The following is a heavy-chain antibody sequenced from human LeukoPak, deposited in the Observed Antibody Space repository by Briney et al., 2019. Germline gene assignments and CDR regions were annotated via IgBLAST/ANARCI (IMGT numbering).Heavy chain of an antibody. CDR2: VDYKGAT. V-gene: IGHV4-59*01. CDR3: TRGYYEAFDY. J-gene: IGHJ4*02. CDR1: GASISRDH. D-gene: IGHD3-16*01. Sequence: SETLSLTCSVSGASISRDHWNWVRQLPGKRLEWIGNVDYKGATKYNPSLSSRITISLDTSKNLFSLHLTSVAAADTARYFCTRGYYEAFDYWGQGRLVTVSS.